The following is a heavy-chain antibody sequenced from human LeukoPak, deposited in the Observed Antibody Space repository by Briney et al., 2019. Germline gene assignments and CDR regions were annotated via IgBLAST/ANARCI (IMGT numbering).Heavy chain of an antibody. J-gene: IGHJ4*02. Sequence: GGSLRLSCAASGFTFSSYWMHWVRQAPGKGLVWVSRINSDGSSTSYADSVKGRFTISRDNAKNSLYLQMNSLRAEDTAAYYCASMRYGSGSYYFDYWGQGTLVTVSS. V-gene: IGHV3-74*01. CDR1: GFTFSSYW. CDR2: INSDGSST. D-gene: IGHD3-10*01. CDR3: ASMRYGSGSYYFDY.